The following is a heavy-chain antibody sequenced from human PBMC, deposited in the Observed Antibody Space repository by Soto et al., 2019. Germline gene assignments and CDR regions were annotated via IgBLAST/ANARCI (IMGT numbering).Heavy chain of an antibody. Sequence: PVESLRLSCAASGFTFSSYAMHWVRQAPGKGLEWVAVISYDGSNKYYADSVKGRFTISRDNSKNTLYLQMNSLRAEDTAVYYCAREVRRITMIVVVIGSYYYGMDVWGQGTTVTVSS. V-gene: IGHV3-30-3*01. D-gene: IGHD3-22*01. CDR2: ISYDGSNK. CDR3: AREVRRITMIVVVIGSYYYGMDV. CDR1: GFTFSSYA. J-gene: IGHJ6*02.